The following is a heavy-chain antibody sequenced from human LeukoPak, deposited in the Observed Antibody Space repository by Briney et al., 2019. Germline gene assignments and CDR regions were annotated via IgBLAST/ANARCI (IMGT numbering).Heavy chain of an antibody. CDR2: INPSGGST. CDR3: ARSGGWPYHFDY. J-gene: IGHJ4*02. D-gene: IGHD6-19*01. CDR1: GYAFTSYY. V-gene: IGHV1-46*01. Sequence: ALVKVSCKASGYAFTSYYMHWVRQAPGQGLEWMGIINPSGGSTSYAQKFQGRVTMTRDTSTSTVYMELSSLRSEDTAVYYCARSGGWPYHFDYWGQGTLVTVSS.